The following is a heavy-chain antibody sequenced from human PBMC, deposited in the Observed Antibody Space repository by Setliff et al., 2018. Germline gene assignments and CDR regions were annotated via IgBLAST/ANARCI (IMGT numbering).Heavy chain of an antibody. J-gene: IGHJ4*02. CDR1: GYSISSGYI. D-gene: IGHD2-21*02. V-gene: IGHV4-38-2*02. CDR2: IGHTGSI. CDR3: ARDLGHGGDSDY. Sequence: SETLSLICTVSGYSISSGYIWGWIRQPPGKGLEWVGNIGHTGSINYNPSLKSRLTISRDTSKNQVSLKLNSVTATDTAVYYCARDLGHGGDSDYWGQGILVTVS.